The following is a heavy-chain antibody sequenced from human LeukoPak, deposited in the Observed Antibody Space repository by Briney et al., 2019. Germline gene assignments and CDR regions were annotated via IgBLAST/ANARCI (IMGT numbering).Heavy chain of an antibody. D-gene: IGHD3-10*01. J-gene: IGHJ6*02. CDR1: GFTFSTHW. CDR3: ASLPTPYHGSGGGGMDV. CDR2: ISGDGSGT. Sequence: GGSLRLSCAASGFTFSTHWMYWVRQAPGKELVWVSRISGDGSGTSYADSVKGRFTISRDNAKDTLYLQMTSLRVEDTAVYSCASLPTPYHGSGGGGMDVWGQGTTVTVSS. V-gene: IGHV3-74*01.